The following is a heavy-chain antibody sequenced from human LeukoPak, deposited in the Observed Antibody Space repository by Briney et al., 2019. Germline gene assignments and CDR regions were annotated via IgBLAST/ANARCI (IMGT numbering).Heavy chain of an antibody. CDR1: GYTFTGYY. J-gene: IGHJ5*02. CDR3: ARGSVPTKYSGYDYFGSGWFDP. V-gene: IGHV1-2*02. CDR2: INPNSGGT. Sequence: ASVKVSCKASGYTFTGYYIDWVRQAPGQGLEWMGWINPNSGGTNSAQKFQGRVTMTRDTSISTAYMELSRLRSDDTAVYYCARGSVPTKYSGYDYFGSGWFDPWGQGTLVTVSS. D-gene: IGHD5-12*01.